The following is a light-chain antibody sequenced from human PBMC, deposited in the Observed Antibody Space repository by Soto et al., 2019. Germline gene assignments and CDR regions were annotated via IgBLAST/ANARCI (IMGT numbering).Light chain of an antibody. J-gene: IGKJ1*01. V-gene: IGKV3-15*01. CDR3: QQYNNWPLT. Sequence: EIVMTQSPATLSVSPGDRATLSCRASQSVSSNLAWYQQKPGQAPRLLIYGTSTRATGIPARFSGSGSGAEFTLAISSLQSEDFAVSYCQQYNNWPLTFGQGTKVEIK. CDR2: GTS. CDR1: QSVSSN.